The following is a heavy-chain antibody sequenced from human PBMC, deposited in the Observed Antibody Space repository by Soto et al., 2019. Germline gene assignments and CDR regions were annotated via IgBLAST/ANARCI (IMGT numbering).Heavy chain of an antibody. D-gene: IGHD2-2*01. J-gene: IGHJ2*01. Sequence: SETLSLTCTVSGGSISSYYWSWIRQPPGKGLEWIGYIYYSGSTNYNPSLKSRVTISVDTSKNQFSLKLSSVPAADTAVYYCARIDAYCSSTSCWYFDLWGRGTLVTVSS. CDR1: GGSISSYY. V-gene: IGHV4-59*01. CDR2: IYYSGST. CDR3: ARIDAYCSSTSCWYFDL.